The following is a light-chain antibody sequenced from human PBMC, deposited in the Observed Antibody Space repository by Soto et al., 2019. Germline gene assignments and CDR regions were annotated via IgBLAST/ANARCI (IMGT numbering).Light chain of an antibody. CDR2: GAS. Sequence: EIVMTQSPATLSVSPGERATLSCRASRNINRKLAWYQQKPGQPPRLLISGASTRATGIPARFSGSGSGTEFTLTISSLQSEDFAVYYCQQYYDYPPLIFGGGTEVEIK. CDR3: QQYYDYPPLI. V-gene: IGKV3-15*01. J-gene: IGKJ4*01. CDR1: RNINRK.